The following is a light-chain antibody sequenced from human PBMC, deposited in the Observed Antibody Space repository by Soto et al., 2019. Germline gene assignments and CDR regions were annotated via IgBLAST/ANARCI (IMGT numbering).Light chain of an antibody. CDR2: GAS. CDR1: QSVSSNH. Sequence: DIVLSQSPGTLSLSPGERATLSCRASQSVSSNHLAWYQQKPGQPPRVLMFGASSRATGIPDRFSGSWSGTDFTLTISRLEPEDFAVYYCQQYVTSPPTFGGGTKVDIK. V-gene: IGKV3-20*01. J-gene: IGKJ4*01. CDR3: QQYVTSPPT.